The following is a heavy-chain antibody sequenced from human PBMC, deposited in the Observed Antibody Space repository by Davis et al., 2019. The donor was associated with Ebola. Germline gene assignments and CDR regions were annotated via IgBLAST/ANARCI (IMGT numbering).Heavy chain of an antibody. V-gene: IGHV3-64D*06. J-gene: IGHJ4*02. D-gene: IGHD5-18*01. CDR1: GFMFSSYT. CDR2: ITNNGGST. Sequence: GGSLRLSCSVSGFMFSSYTMHWVRQAPGKGLQYVSGITNNGGSTYYADSVKGRFTISRDNSKNMLFLQMSSLRADDTAVYYCVKDLGYSQGLEGYFDYWGQGTLVTVSS. CDR3: VKDLGYSQGLEGYFDY.